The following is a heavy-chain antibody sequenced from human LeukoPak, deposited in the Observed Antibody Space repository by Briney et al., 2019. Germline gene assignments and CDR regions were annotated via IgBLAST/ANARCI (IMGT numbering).Heavy chain of an antibody. CDR2: IYSSVT. J-gene: IGHJ4*02. CDR3: ARRAGAYSHPYDY. D-gene: IGHD4/OR15-4a*01. V-gene: IGHV3-53*01. CDR1: GFTVSSNP. Sequence: QPGGSLRLSCTVSGFTVSSNPMSWVRQAPGKGLEWVSFIYSSVTHYSDSVKGRFTISRDNSRNTLFLQMNSLRAEDTAVYYCARRAGAYSHPYDYWGQGTLVTVSS.